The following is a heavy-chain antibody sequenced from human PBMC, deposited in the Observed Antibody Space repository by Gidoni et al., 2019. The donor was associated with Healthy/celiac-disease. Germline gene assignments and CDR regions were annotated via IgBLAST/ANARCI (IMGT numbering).Heavy chain of an antibody. CDR1: ASTFTSSH. CDR3: ARGSHTPLYYYYYGMDV. V-gene: IGHV1-46*01. J-gene: IGHJ6*02. CDR2: INPSGGST. D-gene: IGHD2-2*02. Sequence: QVQLVQSGAEVTKPGASVQVSCKASASTFTSSHMHWVRQAPVQGREWMGIINPSGGSTSYAQKFQGRVTMTRDTSTSTVYMELSSLRSEDTAVYYCARGSHTPLYYYYYGMDVWGQGTTVTVSS.